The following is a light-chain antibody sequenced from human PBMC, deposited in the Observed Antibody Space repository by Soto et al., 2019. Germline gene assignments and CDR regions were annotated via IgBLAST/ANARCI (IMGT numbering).Light chain of an antibody. V-gene: IGKV3-15*01. CDR2: RAS. J-gene: IGKJ4*01. CDR1: QSVSSN. Sequence: EIVMTQSPATLSVSPGGRAALSCRASQSVSSNLAWYLQKPGQAPRLLMYRASTRATGIPARFSGSGSGTDFTLTISSLQSEDSAVYYCQQYIQWPLTFGGGTKVEIK. CDR3: QQYIQWPLT.